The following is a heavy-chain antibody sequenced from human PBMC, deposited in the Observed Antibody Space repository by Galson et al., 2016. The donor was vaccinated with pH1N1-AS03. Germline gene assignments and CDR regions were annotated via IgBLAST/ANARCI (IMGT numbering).Heavy chain of an antibody. Sequence: SLRLSCAASGFVFSSSAIHWVRQSPGKGLEWVAFIRYDETIKNYADSVKGRFTIPRDNPKNTVYLEMNSLRPEDTAVYYCVKGGGYSHGFMEYYFDSWGQGTLVTVS. D-gene: IGHD3-10*01. V-gene: IGHV3-30*02. CDR2: IRYDETIK. J-gene: IGHJ4*02. CDR3: VKGGGYSHGFMEYYFDS. CDR1: GFVFSSSA.